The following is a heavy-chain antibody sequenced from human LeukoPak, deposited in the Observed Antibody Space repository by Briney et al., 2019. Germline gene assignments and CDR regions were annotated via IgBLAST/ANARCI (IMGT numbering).Heavy chain of an antibody. J-gene: IGHJ4*02. Sequence: SETLSLTWTVSGGSISSSSYYWGWIRQPPGKGLEWIGSIYYSGSTYYNPSLKSRVTISVDTSKNQFSLKLSSVTAADTAVYYCATPYPAAASYWGQGTLVTVSS. CDR1: GGSISSSSYY. V-gene: IGHV4-39*01. CDR2: IYYSGST. D-gene: IGHD6-13*01. CDR3: ATPYPAAASY.